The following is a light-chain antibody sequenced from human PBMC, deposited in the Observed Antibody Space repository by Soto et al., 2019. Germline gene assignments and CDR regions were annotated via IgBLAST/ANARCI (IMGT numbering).Light chain of an antibody. CDR3: QHYDSSPPYT. CDR1: RSFASSY. CDR2: AAS. V-gene: IGKV3-20*01. Sequence: EIVLTQSPVTLSLSPGERATLSCRASRSFASSYLGWYQQKPGQAPRLLIYAASTRATGIQDRFSGSGSATDFTLTISRLEPEDSAVYYCQHYDSSPPYTFGQGTKLEIK. J-gene: IGKJ2*01.